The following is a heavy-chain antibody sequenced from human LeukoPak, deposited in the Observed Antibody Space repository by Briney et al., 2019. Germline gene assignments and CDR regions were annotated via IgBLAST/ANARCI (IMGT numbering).Heavy chain of an antibody. D-gene: IGHD6-13*01. Sequence: GGSLRLSCAASGFTYSSCAMSWVRQAPGKGLVWVSRINPDGSVTTHADSVEGRFTISRDNAKKSLYLQMNSLRAEDTAVYYCAPPPIAATGNWGQGTLVTVSS. CDR2: INPDGSVT. J-gene: IGHJ4*02. CDR1: GFTYSSCA. CDR3: APPPIAATGN. V-gene: IGHV3-74*01.